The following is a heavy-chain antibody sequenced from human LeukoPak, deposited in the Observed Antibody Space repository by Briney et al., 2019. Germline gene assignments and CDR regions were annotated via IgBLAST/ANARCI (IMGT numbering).Heavy chain of an antibody. CDR3: ANEYSKGDI. Sequence: GGSLRLSCAASGFTFPNYVMSWVRQAPGKGLEWLSAISGSGGHTYYADSAKGRFTIPRDNSKNTLYLQMNSLRAEDAAVYYCANEYSKGDIWGQGTMVTVSS. J-gene: IGHJ3*02. CDR1: GFTFPNYV. D-gene: IGHD4-11*01. V-gene: IGHV3-23*01. CDR2: ISGSGGHT.